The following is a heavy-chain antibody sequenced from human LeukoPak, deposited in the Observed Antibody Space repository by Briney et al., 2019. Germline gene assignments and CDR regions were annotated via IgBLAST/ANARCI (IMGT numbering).Heavy chain of an antibody. J-gene: IGHJ4*02. Sequence: PGRSLTLSCAASGFTFSSYAMHWVRQAPGKGLEWVAVISYDGSNKYYADSVKGRFTISRDNSKNTLYLQMNSLRAEDTAVYYCARPHDYGDYNPFDYWGQGTLVTVSS. V-gene: IGHV3-30-3*01. CDR1: GFTFSSYA. CDR2: ISYDGSNK. D-gene: IGHD4-17*01. CDR3: ARPHDYGDYNPFDY.